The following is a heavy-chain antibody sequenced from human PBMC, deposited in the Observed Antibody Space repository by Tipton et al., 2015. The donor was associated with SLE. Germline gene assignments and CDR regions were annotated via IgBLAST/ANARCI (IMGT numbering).Heavy chain of an antibody. Sequence: SSGYYWSWIRQSAGKGLEWIGDIHDGGSSYYNPSLKSRVTISVDTSKNQFSLKLSSVTAADTAVYYCARDPNGGYGSFDYWGLGALVTVSS. CDR2: IHDGGSS. J-gene: IGHJ4*02. CDR1: SSGYY. CDR3: ARDPNGGYGSFDY. D-gene: IGHD7-27*01. V-gene: IGHV4-34*01.